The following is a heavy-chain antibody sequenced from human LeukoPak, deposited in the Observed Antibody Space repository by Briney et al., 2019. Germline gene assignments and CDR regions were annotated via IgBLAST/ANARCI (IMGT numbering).Heavy chain of an antibody. CDR1: GFTFSSYA. D-gene: IGHD1-7*01. V-gene: IGHV3-23*01. Sequence: GGSLRLSCAASGFTFSSYALSWVRQAPGKGLEWVSAISGSGGSTYYADSVKGRFTISRDNSKNTLYLQMNSLRAEDTAVYYCAKARYNWNYVADYWGQGTLVTVSS. CDR2: ISGSGGST. J-gene: IGHJ4*02. CDR3: AKARYNWNYVADY.